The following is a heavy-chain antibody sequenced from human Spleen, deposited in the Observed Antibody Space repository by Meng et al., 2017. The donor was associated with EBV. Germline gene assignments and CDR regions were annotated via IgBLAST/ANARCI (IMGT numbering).Heavy chain of an antibody. CDR1: GYNFPKYG. Sequence: QVHLVQSRPEVKKPGASVKVPCESSGYNFPKYGIIWVRQAPGQGLEWMGSISASAYGGGTKYAQKFQGRVTMTADTSTATAYLELRSLTYDDTAVYYCARTNALDSWGQGTLVTVSS. J-gene: IGHJ4*02. CDR3: ARTNALDS. V-gene: IGHV1-18*01. CDR2: ISASAYGGGT.